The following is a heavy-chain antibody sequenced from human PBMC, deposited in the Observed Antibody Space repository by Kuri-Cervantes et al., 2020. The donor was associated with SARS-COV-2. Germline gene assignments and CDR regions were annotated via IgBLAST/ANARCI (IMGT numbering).Heavy chain of an antibody. CDR1: GFTFDDYA. Sequence: LSLTCAASGFTFDDYAMHWVRQAPGKGLEWVSLISWDGGSTYYADSVKGRFTISRDNSKNSLYLQMNSLRAEDTALYYCAKDISPIYGGFDYWGQGTLVTVSS. CDR2: ISWDGGST. J-gene: IGHJ4*02. CDR3: AKDISPIYGGFDY. V-gene: IGHV3-43D*03. D-gene: IGHD4-17*01.